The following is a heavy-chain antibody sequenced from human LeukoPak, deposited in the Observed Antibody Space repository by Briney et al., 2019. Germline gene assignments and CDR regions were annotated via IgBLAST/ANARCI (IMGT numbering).Heavy chain of an antibody. CDR2: IYSDGSRT. D-gene: IGHD2-15*01. CDR3: AKWAGVVAATLYWYFDL. V-gene: IGHV3-74*01. J-gene: IGHJ2*01. Sequence: GALRLSWAAPGFTFSSYWMHRVRQGPGKGPGLGSRIYSDGSRTTYADSVKGRFTISGDNAKNTLYLQMNSLRAEDTAVYYCAKWAGVVAATLYWYFDLWGRGTLVTVSS. CDR1: GFTFSSYW.